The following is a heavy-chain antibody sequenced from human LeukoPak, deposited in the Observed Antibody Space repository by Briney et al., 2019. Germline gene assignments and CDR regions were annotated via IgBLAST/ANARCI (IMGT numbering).Heavy chain of an antibody. D-gene: IGHD3-9*01. J-gene: IGHJ4*02. CDR1: GHTFTSYG. Sequence: GASVKVSHKASGHTFTSYGISWVRQAPGQGLEWMGWISAYNGNTNYAQKLQGRVTMTTDTSTSTAYMELRSLRSDDTAVHYCARIVLRYFDWLLTPDYWGQGTLVTVSS. V-gene: IGHV1-18*04. CDR2: ISAYNGNT. CDR3: ARIVLRYFDWLLTPDY.